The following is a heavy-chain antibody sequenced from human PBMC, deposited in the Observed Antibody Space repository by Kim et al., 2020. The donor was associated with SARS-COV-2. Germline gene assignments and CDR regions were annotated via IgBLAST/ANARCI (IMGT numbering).Heavy chain of an antibody. Sequence: YSPSFQGHVTVSADKSINTAYLQWSSLKASDSAMYYCARLLGGSGWLLEYWGQGTLVTVSS. J-gene: IGHJ4*02. V-gene: IGHV5-10-1*01. CDR3: ARLLGGSGWLLEY. D-gene: IGHD6-19*01.